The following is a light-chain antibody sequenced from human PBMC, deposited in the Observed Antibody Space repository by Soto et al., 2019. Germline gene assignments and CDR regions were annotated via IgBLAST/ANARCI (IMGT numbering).Light chain of an antibody. CDR1: GSDICAYNY. CDR2: GVT. CDR3: SSFTTSYFYV. V-gene: IGLV2-14*01. Sequence: AHRASVSGSPVQSITISGSSSGSDICAYNYVSWYQQHPGKAPKLFTHGVTRRPSGVSSRFSASKSAYTASLTISGLQAEDEATYFCSSFTTSYFYVFGPGTKVTVL. J-gene: IGLJ1*01.